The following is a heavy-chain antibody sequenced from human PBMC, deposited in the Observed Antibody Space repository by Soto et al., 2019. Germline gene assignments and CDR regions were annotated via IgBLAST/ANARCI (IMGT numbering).Heavy chain of an antibody. V-gene: IGHV4-34*01. J-gene: IGHJ4*02. CDR2: INHSGST. CDR3: AREPYDYIWGSYRPYYFDY. D-gene: IGHD3-16*02. Sequence: QVQLQQWGAGLLKPSETLSLTCAVYGGSFSGYYWSWIRQPPGKGLEWIGEINHSGSTNYNPSLKSRVTISVAPSQHPFSLKLSSVTAADTAVYYCAREPYDYIWGSYRPYYFDYWGQGTLVTVSS. CDR1: GGSFSGYY.